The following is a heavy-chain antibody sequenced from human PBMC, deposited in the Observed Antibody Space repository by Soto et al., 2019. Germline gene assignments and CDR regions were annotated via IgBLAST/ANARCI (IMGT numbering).Heavy chain of an antibody. CDR1: GFTFSSYG. D-gene: IGHD2-8*01. V-gene: IGHV3-33*01. J-gene: IGHJ4*02. Sequence: QVQLVESGGGVVQPGRSLRLSCAASGFTFSSYGMHWVRQAPGKGLECGAVIWYDGRNKYYADSVKRRVTISRDDSKNTLYLRRNSLRDEDTAVYYCARDRNVLMVYAPSLDYWGQGTLVTVSS. CDR3: ARDRNVLMVYAPSLDY. CDR2: IWYDGRNK.